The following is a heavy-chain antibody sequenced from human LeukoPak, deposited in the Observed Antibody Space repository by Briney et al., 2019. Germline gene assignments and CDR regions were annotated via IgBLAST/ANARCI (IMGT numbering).Heavy chain of an antibody. CDR1: GFTFSSYA. D-gene: IGHD2-15*01. CDR2: ISSNGGST. Sequence: GGSLRLPCAASGFTFSSYAMHWVRQAPGKGLEYVSAISSNGGSTYYANSVKGRFTISRDNSKNTLYLQMGSLRAEDMAVYYCARDGSNCSGGSCYFRYYYYMDVWGKGTTVTVSS. J-gene: IGHJ6*03. CDR3: ARDGSNCSGGSCYFRYYYYMDV. V-gene: IGHV3-64*01.